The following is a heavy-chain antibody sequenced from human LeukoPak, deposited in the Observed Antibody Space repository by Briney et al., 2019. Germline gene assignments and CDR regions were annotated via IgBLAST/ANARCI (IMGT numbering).Heavy chain of an antibody. V-gene: IGHV1-2*06. CDR2: INPNSGGT. D-gene: IGHD2-15*01. J-gene: IGHJ5*02. CDR3: ATVVVVAAKGFDPFDP. CDR1: GYTFTGYY. Sequence: ASVKVSCKASGYTFTGYYMHWVRQPPGQGLEWMGRINPNSGGTNYAQKFQGRVTMTRDTSISTAYMELSRLRSDDTAVYYCATVVVVAAKGFDPFDPWGQGTLVTVSS.